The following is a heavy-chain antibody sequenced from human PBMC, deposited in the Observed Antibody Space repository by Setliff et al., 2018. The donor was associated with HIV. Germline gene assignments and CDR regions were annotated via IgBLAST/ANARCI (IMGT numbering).Heavy chain of an antibody. J-gene: IGHJ3*02. CDR1: GFTFSSYC. CDR2: IRYDGSNK. V-gene: IGHV3-30*02. CDR3: ARDGPGGISLVRGAVGVFDM. D-gene: IGHD3-10*01. Sequence: PGGSLRLSCAASGFTFSSYCMHWVRQAPGKWLEWVASIRYDGSNKYYTDSVEGRFTIAKDNSKNTVYLQMNSLRAEDTAVYYCARDGPGGISLVRGAVGVFDMWGQGTTVTVSS.